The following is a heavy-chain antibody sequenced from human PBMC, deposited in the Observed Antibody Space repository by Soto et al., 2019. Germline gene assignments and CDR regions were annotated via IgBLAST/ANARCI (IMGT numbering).Heavy chain of an antibody. J-gene: IGHJ4*02. V-gene: IGHV3-23*01. CDR1: GFTFSSYA. CDR2: ISGSGGST. CDR3: AKDRWSSSSASYFDY. Sequence: QPGGSLRLSCAASGFTFSSYAMSWVRQAPGKGLEWVSAISGSGGSTYYAGSVKGRFTISRDNSKNTLYLQMNSLRAEDTAVYYCAKDRWSSSSASYFDYWGQGTLVTVS. D-gene: IGHD6-6*01.